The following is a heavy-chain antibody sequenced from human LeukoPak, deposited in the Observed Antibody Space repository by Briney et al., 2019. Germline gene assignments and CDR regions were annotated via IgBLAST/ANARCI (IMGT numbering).Heavy chain of an antibody. CDR2: IDYSGST. D-gene: IGHD1-26*01. CDR3: ARGLIVGAPDY. CDR1: GGSISSYY. J-gene: IGHJ4*02. V-gene: IGHV4-59*12. Sequence: SETLSLTCTVSGGSISSYYWSWIRQPPGKGLEWIGYIDYSGSTNYNPSLKSRVTISLDTSKNQFSLKLSSVTAADTAVYYCARGLIVGAPDYWGQGTLVTVSS.